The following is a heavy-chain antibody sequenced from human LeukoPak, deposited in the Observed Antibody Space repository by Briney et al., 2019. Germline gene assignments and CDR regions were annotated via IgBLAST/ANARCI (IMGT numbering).Heavy chain of an antibody. Sequence: GGSLRLSCAASGFTFSSYWMHWVRQAPGKGLVWVSRINSDGSSRSYADSVKGRFTVSRDNAKNTLYLQMNSLRAEDTAVYYCARARVRIEADAFDIWGQGTMVTVSS. CDR3: ARARVRIEADAFDI. CDR1: GFTFSSYW. CDR2: INSDGSSR. V-gene: IGHV3-74*01. J-gene: IGHJ3*02. D-gene: IGHD2-15*01.